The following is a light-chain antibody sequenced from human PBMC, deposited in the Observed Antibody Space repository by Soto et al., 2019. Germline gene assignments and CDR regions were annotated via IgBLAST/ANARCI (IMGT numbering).Light chain of an antibody. Sequence: QSALTQPASVSGSPGQSITISCTGTSSDVGGYNYVSWYQQHPGKAPKLMIYDVSNRPSGVSNRFSGSKFGNTASLTISGLQAEDEADYYCSSYTSSSTLDFGTGTKLTVL. CDR2: DVS. V-gene: IGLV2-14*01. CDR3: SSYTSSSTLD. CDR1: SSDVGGYNY. J-gene: IGLJ1*01.